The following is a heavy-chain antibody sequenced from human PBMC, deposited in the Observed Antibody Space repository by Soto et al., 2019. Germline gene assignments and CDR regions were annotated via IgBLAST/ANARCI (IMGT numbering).Heavy chain of an antibody. CDR3: AILGYCSGGSCYSWFDP. Sequence: ASVKVSCKVSGYTLTELSMHWVRQAPGKGLEWMGGFDPEDGETIYAQKFQGRVTMTEDTSTDTAYMELSSLRSEDTAVYYCAILGYCSGGSCYSWFDPWGQGTLVTVSS. D-gene: IGHD2-15*01. CDR1: GYTLTELS. J-gene: IGHJ5*02. V-gene: IGHV1-24*01. CDR2: FDPEDGET.